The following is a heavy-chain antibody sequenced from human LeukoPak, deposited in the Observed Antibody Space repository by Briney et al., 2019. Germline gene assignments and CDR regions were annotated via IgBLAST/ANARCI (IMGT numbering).Heavy chain of an antibody. Sequence: GESLKISCKGSGYTFTKFWIGWVRQMPGKGLEWLGTIYPGDSDTRYSPSFQGQVTISADKSITTAYLQWRSLKASDTGMYYCVREVFGASDNWGQGTLVTVSS. CDR1: GYTFTKFW. V-gene: IGHV5-51*01. D-gene: IGHD4/OR15-4a*01. CDR2: IYPGDSDT. CDR3: VREVFGASDN. J-gene: IGHJ4*02.